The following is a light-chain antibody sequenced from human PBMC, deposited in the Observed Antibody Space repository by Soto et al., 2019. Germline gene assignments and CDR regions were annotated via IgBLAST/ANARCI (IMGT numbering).Light chain of an antibody. CDR2: DTS. CDR3: LLSYSGARRV. Sequence: QAVVTQERSLTVSPGGTVTLTCGSSTGAVTSGHYPYWFQQKPGQAPRTLIYDTSNKHSWTPARFSGSLLGGKAALTLSGAQPEDEAEYSCLLSYSGARRVFGTGTKVTVL. V-gene: IGLV7-46*01. J-gene: IGLJ1*01. CDR1: TGAVTSGHY.